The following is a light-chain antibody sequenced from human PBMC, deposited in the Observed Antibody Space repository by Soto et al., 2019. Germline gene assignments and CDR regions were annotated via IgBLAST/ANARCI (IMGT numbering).Light chain of an antibody. CDR3: SSYTSSSTLYV. CDR2: DVS. Sequence: QSALTQPASVSGSPGQSITISCTGTSCDVGGYNYVSWYQQHPGKAPKLMIYDVSNRPPGVSNRFSGSKSGNTASLTISGLQAEDVADYYCSSYTSSSTLYVFGTGTKVTVL. J-gene: IGLJ1*01. V-gene: IGLV2-14*01. CDR1: SCDVGGYNY.